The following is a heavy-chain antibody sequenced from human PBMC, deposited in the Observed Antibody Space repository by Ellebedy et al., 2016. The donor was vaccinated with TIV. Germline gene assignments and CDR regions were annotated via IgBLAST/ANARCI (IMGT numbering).Heavy chain of an antibody. Sequence: ASVKVSCKASGDTFTRYYFHWVRQAPGQGLEWMGVIDPSVGTTTYAQKFQDRVTMTRDTSPTTLYMELSNLRSEDTALYFCARDISRRSPIVRDYWGRGTLVTVSS. CDR3: ARDISRRSPIVRDY. V-gene: IGHV1-46*01. CDR2: IDPSVGTT. J-gene: IGHJ4*02. CDR1: GDTFTRYY. D-gene: IGHD3-10*01.